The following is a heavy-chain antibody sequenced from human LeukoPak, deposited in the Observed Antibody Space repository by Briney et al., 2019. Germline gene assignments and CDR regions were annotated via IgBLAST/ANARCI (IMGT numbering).Heavy chain of an antibody. CDR1: GFTFSSYS. CDR2: ISSSSSTI. V-gene: IGHV3-48*04. D-gene: IGHD2-15*01. CDR3: ARVLRYCSGGNCYSGGLGYMDV. Sequence: GGSLRLSCAASGFTFSSYSMNWVRQVPGKGLEWVSYISSSSSTIYYADSVKGRFTISRDNAKNSLFLQMNSLRAEDTAVYYCARVLRYCSGGNCYSGGLGYMDVWGKGTTVTISS. J-gene: IGHJ6*03.